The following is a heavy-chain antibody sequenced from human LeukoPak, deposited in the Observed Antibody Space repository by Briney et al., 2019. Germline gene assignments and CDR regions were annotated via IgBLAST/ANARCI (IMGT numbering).Heavy chain of an antibody. D-gene: IGHD6-19*01. V-gene: IGHV4-59*01. Sequence: PSETLSLTCTVSGDSISSYYWSWIRQPPGKGLEWIGYTYYTGSTNYNPSLKSRVTISVDTSKNQFSLKLSSMTAADTAVYYCARGYSSGWYGVGYWGQGTLVTVSS. CDR3: ARGYSSGWYGVGY. CDR2: TYYTGST. J-gene: IGHJ4*02. CDR1: GDSISSYY.